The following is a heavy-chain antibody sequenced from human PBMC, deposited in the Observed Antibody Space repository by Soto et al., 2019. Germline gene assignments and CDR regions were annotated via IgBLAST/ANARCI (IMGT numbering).Heavy chain of an antibody. CDR3: AKEQLAMTVVVADYFDS. V-gene: IGHV3-30*18. Sequence: QGQLVEAGGGVVQPGKSLRLSCAASGFTFSTYGIHWVRQAPGKGLEWVALISYDGGSKYYGDSVKGRFIISRDNSHNTVSLQMKSLRADDTAVYFCAKEQLAMTVVVADYFDSWGQGTLVTVSS. J-gene: IGHJ4*02. CDR1: GFTFSTYG. CDR2: ISYDGGSK. D-gene: IGHD3-22*01.